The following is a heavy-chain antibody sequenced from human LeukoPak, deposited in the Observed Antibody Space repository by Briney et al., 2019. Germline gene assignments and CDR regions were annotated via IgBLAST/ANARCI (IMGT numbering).Heavy chain of an antibody. J-gene: IGHJ5*02. CDR3: ARDLGYSSGYSYNWFDP. Sequence: PGGSLRLSCAASGFTFSSYSMNWVRQAPGKGLEWVSSISSSSSYIYYADSVKGRFTISRDNAKNSLYLQMNSLRAEDTAVYYCARDLGYSSGYSYNWFDPWGQGTLVTVSS. D-gene: IGHD3-22*01. CDR2: ISSSSSYI. CDR1: GFTFSSYS. V-gene: IGHV3-21*03.